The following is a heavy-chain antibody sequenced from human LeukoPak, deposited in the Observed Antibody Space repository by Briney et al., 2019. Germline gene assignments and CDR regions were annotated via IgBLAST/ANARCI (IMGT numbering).Heavy chain of an antibody. J-gene: IGHJ4*02. Sequence: GGSLRLSCAASGFTFSSYGMHWVRQAPGKGREGVAVIWYEGSNKYYADSVKGRFTISRDNSTNTLYLQMDSLRAEGTSVYYCARVWSTGYRYGINPDYWGQGTLVTVSS. D-gene: IGHD5-18*01. V-gene: IGHV3-33*01. CDR3: ARVWSTGYRYGINPDY. CDR2: IWYEGSNK. CDR1: GFTFSSYG.